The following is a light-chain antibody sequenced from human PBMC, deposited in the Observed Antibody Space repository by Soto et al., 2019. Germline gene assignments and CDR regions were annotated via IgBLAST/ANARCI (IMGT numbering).Light chain of an antibody. CDR1: QSVSSY. CDR3: QQYNDWPLT. V-gene: IGKV3-11*01. J-gene: IGKJ1*01. CDR2: DAS. Sequence: EIVLTQSPVTRSLSPGERATLSCRASQSVSSYLAWYQQKPGQAPRLLIYDASNRATGIPARFSGTGSGTEFTLTISSLQSEDFALYYCQQYNDWPLTFGQGTKVDIK.